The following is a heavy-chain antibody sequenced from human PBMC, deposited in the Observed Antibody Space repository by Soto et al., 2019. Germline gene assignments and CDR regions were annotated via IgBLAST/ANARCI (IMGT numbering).Heavy chain of an antibody. V-gene: IGHV4-4*02. CDR1: GSSIISSHW. CDR2: IYHSGST. D-gene: IGHD3-16*01. CDR3: ASSGGGEDY. J-gene: IGHJ4*02. Sequence: QVQLQESGPGLVKPSGTLSLSCAVSGSSIISSHWWTWVRQPPGKGLEWIGEIYHSGSTNYNPSLKGRVTISGDTSRKQFSLNLSSVAAADTAVYYCASSGGGEDYWGQGILVTVSS.